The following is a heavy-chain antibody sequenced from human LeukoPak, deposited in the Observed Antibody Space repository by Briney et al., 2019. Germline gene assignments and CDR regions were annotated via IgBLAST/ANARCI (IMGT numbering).Heavy chain of an antibody. D-gene: IGHD2-2*01. CDR3: ARRDGYCSSSSCYADYYYGMDV. CDR2: IYPGDSDT. V-gene: IGHV5-51*01. CDR1: GYSFTSYW. J-gene: IGHJ6*02. Sequence: GESLKISCKGSGYSFTSYWIGWERQMPGKVLEWMGIIYPGDSDTTYSPSFQGQVTISADKSISTAYLQWSSLKASDTAMYYCARRDGYCSSSSCYADYYYGMDVWGQGTTVTVSS.